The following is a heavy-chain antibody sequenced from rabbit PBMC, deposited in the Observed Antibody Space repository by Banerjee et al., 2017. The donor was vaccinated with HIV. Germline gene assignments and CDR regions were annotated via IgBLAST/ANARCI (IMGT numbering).Heavy chain of an antibody. CDR2: IYNGDGST. D-gene: IGHD4-1*01. CDR1: GFDFSSNA. J-gene: IGHJ4*01. CDR3: ARDLAGVIGWNFNL. Sequence: QEQLVESGGGLVQPGGSLKLSCKASGFDFSSNAMCWVRQAPGKGPEWIASIYNGDGSTYYANWVNGRFTISKASWTTVTLQMTSLTAADTASYFCARDLAGVIGWNFNLWGPGTLVTVS. V-gene: IGHV1S47*01.